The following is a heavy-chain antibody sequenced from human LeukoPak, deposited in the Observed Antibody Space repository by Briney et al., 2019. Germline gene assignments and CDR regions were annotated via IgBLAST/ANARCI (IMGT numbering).Heavy chain of an antibody. Sequence: SETLSLTCTVSGGSISSYYWSWIRQPAGKGLEWIGRIYTSGSTNYNPSLKSRVTMSVDTSKNQFSLKLSSVTAADTAVYYCAKSGSSGWYDSFDPWGQGTLVTVSS. J-gene: IGHJ5*02. CDR3: AKSGSSGWYDSFDP. CDR1: GGSISSYY. CDR2: IYTSGST. D-gene: IGHD6-19*01. V-gene: IGHV4-4*07.